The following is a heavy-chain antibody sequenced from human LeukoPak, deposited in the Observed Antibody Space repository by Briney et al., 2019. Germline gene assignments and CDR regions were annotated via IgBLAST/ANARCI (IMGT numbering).Heavy chain of an antibody. J-gene: IGHJ4*02. Sequence: GGSLRLSCAASGFTFSSYAMHWVRQAPGKGLEWVAVISYDGSNKYYADSVKGRFTISRDNSKNTLYLQMNSLRAEDTAVYYCAKTALRSSWQAFDYWGQGTLVTVSS. V-gene: IGHV3-30-3*02. D-gene: IGHD6-13*01. CDR1: GFTFSSYA. CDR3: AKTALRSSWQAFDY. CDR2: ISYDGSNK.